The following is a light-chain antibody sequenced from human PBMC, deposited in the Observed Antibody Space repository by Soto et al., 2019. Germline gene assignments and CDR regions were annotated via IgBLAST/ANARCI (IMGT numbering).Light chain of an antibody. V-gene: IGKV1-5*01. CDR2: DAS. Sequence: GDRVTITCRASQSVSSWLAWYQQKPGKAPKLLIYDASSLESGVPSRFSGSGSGTEFTLTITSLQPDDFATYYCQQYNSYPWTFGQGTKVDIK. CDR1: QSVSSW. J-gene: IGKJ1*01. CDR3: QQYNSYPWT.